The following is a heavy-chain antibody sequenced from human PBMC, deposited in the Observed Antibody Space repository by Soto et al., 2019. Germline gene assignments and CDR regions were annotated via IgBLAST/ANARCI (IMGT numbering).Heavy chain of an antibody. CDR2: ISISGGST. J-gene: IGHJ4*02. CDR1: GFTFSSNA. CDR3: AKAQAGIYFDY. D-gene: IGHD6-19*01. Sequence: GGSLRLSCAASGFTFSSNAMSSVRQSPGKGLEWVSCISISGGSTYYADSVKGRFTISRDNSKNTLYLQIKNRSEEDTAVYYCAKAQAGIYFDYWGQGTLVTVSS. V-gene: IGHV3-23*01.